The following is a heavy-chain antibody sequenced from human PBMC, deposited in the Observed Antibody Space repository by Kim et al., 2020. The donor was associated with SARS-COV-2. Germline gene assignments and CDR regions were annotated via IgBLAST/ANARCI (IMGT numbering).Heavy chain of an antibody. CDR3: AKDLDNWNSASEY. V-gene: IGHV3-30*18. CDR1: GFTFSSYG. D-gene: IGHD1-7*01. J-gene: IGHJ4*02. CDR2: ISYDGSNK. Sequence: GGSLRLSCAASGFTFSSYGMHWVRQAPGKGLEWVAVISYDGSNKYYADSVKGRFTISRDNSKNTLYLQMNSLRAEDTAVYYCAKDLDNWNSASEYWGQGTLVTVPS.